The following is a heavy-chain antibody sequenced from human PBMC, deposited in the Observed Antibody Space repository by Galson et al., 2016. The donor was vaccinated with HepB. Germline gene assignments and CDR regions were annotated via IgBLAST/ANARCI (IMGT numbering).Heavy chain of an antibody. CDR1: GFIFRTYG. V-gene: IGHV3-33*06. Sequence: SLRLSCAASGFIFRTYGMHWVRQAPGKGLEWVAVIRNDGTNRYYAASVKGRVTISRDNSNNTLYLQMNSLRAEDTAVYYWAKSRNAGTWYYSDDWGQGTLVTVSS. D-gene: IGHD1-14*01. CDR3: AKSRNAGTWYYSDD. CDR2: IRNDGTNR. J-gene: IGHJ4*02.